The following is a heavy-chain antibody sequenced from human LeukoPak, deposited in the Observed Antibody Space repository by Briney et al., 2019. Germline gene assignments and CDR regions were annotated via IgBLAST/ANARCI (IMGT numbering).Heavy chain of an antibody. V-gene: IGHV1-2*02. Sequence: ASVTVSFKASGYTFTDYFMHWVRQAPGQGLEWMGWINPNSGGTNYAQKFQGRVTMTRDTSIRTVYMELSRLSSDDTAVYYCARGWNSYGPKGDYLGQGTLVTVSS. CDR1: GYTFTDYF. J-gene: IGHJ4*02. CDR2: INPNSGGT. D-gene: IGHD5-18*01. CDR3: ARGWNSYGPKGDY.